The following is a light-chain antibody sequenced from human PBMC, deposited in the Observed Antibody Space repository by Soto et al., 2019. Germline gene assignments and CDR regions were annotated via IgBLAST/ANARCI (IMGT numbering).Light chain of an antibody. J-gene: IGLJ3*02. CDR2: NTN. V-gene: IGLV7-43*01. CDR3: LLYYGGSWV. CDR1: TGAVTTGYY. Sequence: QTVVTQEPSLTVSPGGTVTLTCASSTGAVTTGYYPSWFQHKPGHAPRALIYNTNDKHSWTPARSSGSLLGDKAALTLSGVQPEDEAEYYCLLYYGGSWVFGGGTKLTVL.